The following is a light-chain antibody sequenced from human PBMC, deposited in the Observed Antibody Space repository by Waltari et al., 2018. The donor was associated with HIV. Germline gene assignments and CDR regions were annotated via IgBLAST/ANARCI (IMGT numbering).Light chain of an antibody. CDR3: SSYTSSSTLVI. CDR2: DVC. Sequence: SAIRQPCTLSGSPGQSTTIACTGTSSKHGNFRDVAWYQQLSGKAPKRIIFDVCNRPSGVSDRFSGSKSGNTASLTISGLQAEDEADDYCSSYTSSSTLVIFGGGTKLTVL. V-gene: IGLV2-14*03. J-gene: IGLJ2*01. CDR1: SSKHGNFRD.